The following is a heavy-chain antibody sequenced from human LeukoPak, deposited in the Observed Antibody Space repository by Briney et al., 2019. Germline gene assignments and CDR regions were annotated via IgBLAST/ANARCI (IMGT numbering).Heavy chain of an antibody. D-gene: IGHD3-3*01. CDR3: ARDPYDWSGWAFDI. J-gene: IGHJ3*02. V-gene: IGHV3-21*01. Sequence: GGSLRLSCAASGFTFSTYSMNWVRQAPGKGLEWVSSIRSSSSYIYYADSVKGRFTISRDNAKNSLYLQMNSLRAEDTAVYYCARDPYDWSGWAFDIWGQGTMVTVSS. CDR1: GFTFSTYS. CDR2: IRSSSSYI.